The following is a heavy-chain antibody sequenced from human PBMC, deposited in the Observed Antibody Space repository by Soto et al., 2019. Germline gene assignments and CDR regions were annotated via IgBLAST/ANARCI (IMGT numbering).Heavy chain of an antibody. V-gene: IGHV1-69*13. CDR3: AREDSPLGYCSSTSCYGVMDV. J-gene: IGHJ6*02. D-gene: IGHD2-2*01. Sequence: SVKVSCKASGGTFSSYAISWVRQAPGQGLEWMGGIIPIFGTANYAQKFQGRVTITADESTSTAYMELSSLRSEDMAVYYCAREDSPLGYCSSTSCYGVMDVWGQGTTVTVSS. CDR2: IIPIFGTA. CDR1: GGTFSSYA.